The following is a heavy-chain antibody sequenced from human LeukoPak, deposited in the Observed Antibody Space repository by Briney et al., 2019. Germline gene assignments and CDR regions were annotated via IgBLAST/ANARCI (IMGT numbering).Heavy chain of an antibody. D-gene: IGHD1-26*01. CDR1: GFSFSNS. CDR2: INDDVT. J-gene: IGHJ5*02. Sequence: GGSLRLSCTASGFSFSNSMSWVRQPPGKGLEWISAINDDVTYYRDSVKGRFTVSRDNSRNTLYLQLNSLRAEDTAVYYCARELEELGDSTWGQGTLVTVSS. CDR3: ARELEELGDST. V-gene: IGHV3-23*01.